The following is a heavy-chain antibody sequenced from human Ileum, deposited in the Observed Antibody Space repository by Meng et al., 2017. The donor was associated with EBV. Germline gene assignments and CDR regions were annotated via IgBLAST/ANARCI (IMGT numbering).Heavy chain of an antibody. J-gene: IGHJ4*02. CDR1: GGSFSGYY. CDR2: INHSGST. D-gene: IGHD4-17*01. Sequence: QGQLKPLGVGLLKPSETRSLTCAVYGGSFSGYYWRWNRQPPGKGLEWIGEINHSGSTNYNPSLKSRVTISVDTSKNQFSLKLSSVTAADTAVYYCARGRGYGDYGSLYWGQGTLVTVSS. V-gene: IGHV4-34*01. CDR3: ARGRGYGDYGSLY.